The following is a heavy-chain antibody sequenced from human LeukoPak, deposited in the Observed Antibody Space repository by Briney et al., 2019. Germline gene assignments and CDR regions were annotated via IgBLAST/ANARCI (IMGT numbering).Heavy chain of an antibody. D-gene: IGHD3-22*01. J-gene: IGHJ4*02. CDR3: AKDRRRLPAVVVTQNGY. Sequence: PGGTLRLSCAASGFTFSSYGMSWVRQAPGKGLEWVSAISGSGGSTYYADSVKGRFTISRDNSKNTLYLQMNSLRAEDTAVYYCAKDRRRLPAVVVTQNGYWGQGTLVTVSS. V-gene: IGHV3-23*01. CDR2: ISGSGGST. CDR1: GFTFSSYG.